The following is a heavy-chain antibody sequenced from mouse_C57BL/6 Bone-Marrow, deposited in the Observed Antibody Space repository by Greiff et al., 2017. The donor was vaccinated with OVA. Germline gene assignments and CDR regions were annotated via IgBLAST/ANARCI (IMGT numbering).Heavy chain of an antibody. CDR3: ARARIYDGYYWYFDV. CDR2: IHPNRGST. V-gene: IGHV1-64*01. Sequence: QVHVKQPGAELVKPGASVKLSCKASGYTFTRYWMHWVKQRPGQGLEWIGMIHPNRGSTNYNEKFKSKATLTVDKSSSTAYMQRSSLTSEDSAVDYCARARIYDGYYWYFDVWGTGTTVTVSS. CDR1: GYTFTRYW. J-gene: IGHJ1*03. D-gene: IGHD2-3*01.